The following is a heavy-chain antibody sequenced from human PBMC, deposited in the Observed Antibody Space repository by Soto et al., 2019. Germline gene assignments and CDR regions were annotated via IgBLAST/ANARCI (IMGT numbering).Heavy chain of an antibody. CDR3: ARDDGQSRDVFDI. Sequence: ASVKVSCKASGYTFTGYYMHWVRQAPGQGLEWVGWINPSSGGTNYAQRFEGRVTMTRDTSISTVYMELSGLTSDDTAMFYCARDDGQSRDVFDIWGQGTLVTV. J-gene: IGHJ3*02. CDR2: INPSSGGT. CDR1: GYTFTGYY. V-gene: IGHV1-2*02.